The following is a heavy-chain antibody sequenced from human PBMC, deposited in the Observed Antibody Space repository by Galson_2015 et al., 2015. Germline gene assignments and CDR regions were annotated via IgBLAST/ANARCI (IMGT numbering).Heavy chain of an antibody. Sequence: TLSLTCTVSGGSISSGSYYWSWIRQPAGKGLEWIGRIYTSGSTNYNPSLKSRVTISVDTSKNQFSLKLSSVTAADTAVYYCARDGYCSGGSCYSPEYFQHWGQGTLVTVSS. CDR3: ARDGYCSGGSCYSPEYFQH. CDR2: IYTSGST. J-gene: IGHJ1*01. CDR1: GGSISSGSYY. V-gene: IGHV4-61*02. D-gene: IGHD2-15*01.